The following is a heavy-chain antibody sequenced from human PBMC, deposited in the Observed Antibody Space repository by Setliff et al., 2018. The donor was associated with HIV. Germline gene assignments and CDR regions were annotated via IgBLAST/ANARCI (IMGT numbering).Heavy chain of an antibody. V-gene: IGHV1-69*13. CDR2: ILGTP. CDR1: GGTFSSCA. Sequence: WASVKVSCKASGGTFSSCAISWVRQAPGQGLEWMGGILGTPKYAQKFQGRVAITADESTSTAYMELSNLRSEDTAVYYCASHLKLAATGTFDYWGQGTLVTVSS. J-gene: IGHJ4*02. D-gene: IGHD6-13*01. CDR3: ASHLKLAATGTFDY.